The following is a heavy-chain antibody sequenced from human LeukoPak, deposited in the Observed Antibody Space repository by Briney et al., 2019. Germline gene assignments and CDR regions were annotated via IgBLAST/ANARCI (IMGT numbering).Heavy chain of an antibody. CDR2: ISGSGGST. J-gene: IGHJ6*04. D-gene: IGHD2-2*01. V-gene: IGHV3-23*01. CDR1: GFTFSSYA. Sequence: GGSLRLSCAASGFTFSSYAMSWVRQAPGKGLEWVSAISGSGGSTYYADSVKGRFTISRDNSKNTLYLQMNSLRAEDTAVYYCAKEGRCSSTSYYYGMDVWGKGTTVTVSS. CDR3: AKEGRCSSTSYYYGMDV.